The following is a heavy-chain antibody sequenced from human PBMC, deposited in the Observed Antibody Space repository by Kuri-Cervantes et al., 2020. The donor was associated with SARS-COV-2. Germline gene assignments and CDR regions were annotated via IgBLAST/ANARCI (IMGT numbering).Heavy chain of an antibody. V-gene: IGHV3-66*01. J-gene: IGHJ6*03. CDR3: ARVAGEGPIYYYYMDV. Sequence: GGSLRLSCAASGFTVSSNYMSWVRQAPGKGLEWVSVIYSGGSTYYADSVKGRFTISRDNSKNTLYLQMNSLRGDDTAVYYCARVAGEGPIYYYYMDVWGKGTTVTVSS. CDR2: IYSGGST. D-gene: IGHD2-21*01. CDR1: GFTVSSNY.